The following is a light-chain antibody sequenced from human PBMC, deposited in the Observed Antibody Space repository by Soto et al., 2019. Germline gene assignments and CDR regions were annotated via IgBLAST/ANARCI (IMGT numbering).Light chain of an antibody. V-gene: IGLV1-47*02. J-gene: IGLJ1*01. Sequence: SVLTQPPSASGTPGQRVTISCSGSSSNIGSNYVYWYQQLPGTAPKLLIYSNNQRPSGVPDRFSGSKSGTSASLAISGLRPEDEADYYCAAWDDSLSGQDYVFGTGTKVTVL. CDR1: SSNIGSNY. CDR2: SNN. CDR3: AAWDDSLSGQDYV.